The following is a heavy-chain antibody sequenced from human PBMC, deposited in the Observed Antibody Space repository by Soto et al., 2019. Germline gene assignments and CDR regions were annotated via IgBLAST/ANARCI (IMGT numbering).Heavy chain of an antibody. Sequence: QVQLVGSGGGVVQPGRALRLSCAASGFTFSSYGMPWVRQATGKGRGRVAVISYDGSNKYYADSVKGRFTLSRDNSKNTLYLQMNSLRAEDTAVYCCAKDDGWNYVGVYWGQGTLVTVSS. CDR2: ISYDGSNK. V-gene: IGHV3-30*18. CDR1: GFTFSSYG. J-gene: IGHJ4*02. CDR3: AKDDGWNYVGVY. D-gene: IGHD1-7*01.